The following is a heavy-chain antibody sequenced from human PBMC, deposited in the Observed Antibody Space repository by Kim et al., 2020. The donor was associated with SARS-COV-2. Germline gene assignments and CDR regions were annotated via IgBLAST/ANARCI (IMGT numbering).Heavy chain of an antibody. D-gene: IGHD3-22*01. CDR1: GGSFSGYY. CDR2: INHSGST. J-gene: IGHJ3*02. CDR3: ARNPPKQDRQDDYYDSSGYYPPHDAFDI. V-gene: IGHV4-34*01. Sequence: SETLSLTCAVYGGSFSGYYWSWIRQPPGKGLEWIGEINHSGSTNYNPSLKSRVTISVDTSKNQFSLKLSSVTAADTAVYYCARNPPKQDRQDDYYDSSGYYPPHDAFDIWGQGTMVTVSS.